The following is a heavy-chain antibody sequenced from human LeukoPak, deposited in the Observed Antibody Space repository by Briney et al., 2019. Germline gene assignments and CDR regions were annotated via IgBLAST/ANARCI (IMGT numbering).Heavy chain of an antibody. D-gene: IGHD6-19*01. CDR2: FNPYSGGT. V-gene: IGHV1-2*02. CDR3: ATLRRSGWYIGD. J-gene: IGHJ4*02. Sequence: ASVKVPCKASGYTFTDYYIHWVRQAPGQGLEWMGWFNPYSGGTNYAEKFQGRVTMTRDTSITTAYMELSSLRSDDTAMYYCATLRRSGWYIGDWGQGTLVTVSS. CDR1: GYTFTDYY.